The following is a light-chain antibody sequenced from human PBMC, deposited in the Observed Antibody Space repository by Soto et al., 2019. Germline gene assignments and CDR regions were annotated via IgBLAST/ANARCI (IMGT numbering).Light chain of an antibody. CDR2: YAS. V-gene: IGKV3-15*01. CDR1: QSVRNN. Sequence: EIMMTQSPATLSVSPGERATLSCRASQSVRNNLAWYQQKPGQAPRLLIYYASTRATGIRARFSGSGSGTEFTLTISSLQSEDFALYYCQQYNNWPPITFGQGTRLEIK. J-gene: IGKJ5*01. CDR3: QQYNNWPPIT.